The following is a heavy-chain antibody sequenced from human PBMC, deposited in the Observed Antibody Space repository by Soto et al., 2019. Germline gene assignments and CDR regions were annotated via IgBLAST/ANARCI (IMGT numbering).Heavy chain of an antibody. Sequence: SVKVSCKASGGTFSSYAISWVRQAPGQGLEWMGGVIPIFGTANYAQKFQGRVTITADESTSTAYMELSSLRSEDTAVYYCARVDYDFWSGSPYYYYGMDVWGQGTTVTVSS. CDR1: GGTFSSYA. D-gene: IGHD3-3*01. J-gene: IGHJ6*02. CDR2: VIPIFGTA. CDR3: ARVDYDFWSGSPYYYYGMDV. V-gene: IGHV1-69*13.